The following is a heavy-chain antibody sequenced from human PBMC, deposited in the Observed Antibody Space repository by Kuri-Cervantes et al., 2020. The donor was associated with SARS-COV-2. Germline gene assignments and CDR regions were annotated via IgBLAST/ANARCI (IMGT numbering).Heavy chain of an antibody. V-gene: IGHV4-34*01. CDR1: GASFGNYH. D-gene: IGHD2-2*01. CDR3: ARGHIGVVPSPFLGLGPHSYYYHMDV. CDR2: INHSGGT. J-gene: IGHJ6*02. Sequence: SQTLSLTCGVSGASFGNYHWSWVRQPPGKGLEWIGEINHSGGTKYKASLKGRVSISVDASKNQISLKLTSATAADAAVYYCARGHIGVVPSPFLGLGPHSYYYHMDVWGQGTTVTVSS.